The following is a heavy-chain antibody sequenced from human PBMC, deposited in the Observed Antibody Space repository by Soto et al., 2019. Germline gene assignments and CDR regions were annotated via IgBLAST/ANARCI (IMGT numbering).Heavy chain of an antibody. J-gene: IGHJ4*02. Sequence: SETLSLTCTVSGGSISSYYWSWIRQPPGKGLEWIGYIYYSGSTNYNPSLKSRVTISVDTSKNQFSLKLSSVTAADTAVYYCARSRLENWGSGVLVWGQGTLVTVSS. D-gene: IGHD7-27*01. V-gene: IGHV4-59*01. CDR3: ARSRLENWGSGVLV. CDR1: GGSISSYY. CDR2: IYYSGST.